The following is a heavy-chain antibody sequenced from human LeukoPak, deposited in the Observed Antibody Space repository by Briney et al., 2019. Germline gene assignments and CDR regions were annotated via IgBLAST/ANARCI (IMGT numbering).Heavy chain of an antibody. V-gene: IGHV4-39*07. Sequence: SETLSLTCTVSGGSISSSSYYWGLIRQPPGKGLELIGSIYYSGSTYYNPSLKSRVTISVDTSKNQFSLKLSSVTAADTAVYYCARGSSGWYSHLGYWGQGTLVTVSS. CDR2: IYYSGST. D-gene: IGHD6-19*01. CDR1: GGSISSSSYY. CDR3: ARGSSGWYSHLGY. J-gene: IGHJ4*02.